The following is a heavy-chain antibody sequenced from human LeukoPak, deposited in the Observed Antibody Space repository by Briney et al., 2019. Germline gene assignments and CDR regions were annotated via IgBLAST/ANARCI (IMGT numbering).Heavy chain of an antibody. CDR3: ARGRTYYYDSSGLFDY. CDR2: INHSGST. V-gene: IGHV4-34*01. Sequence: SETLSLTCAVYGGSFSGYYWSWIRQPPGKGLEWIGEINHSGSTNYNPSLKSRVTISVDTSKNQFSLKLSSVTAADTAVYYCARGRTYYYDSSGLFDYWGQGTLVTVSS. CDR1: GGSFSGYY. D-gene: IGHD3-22*01. J-gene: IGHJ4*02.